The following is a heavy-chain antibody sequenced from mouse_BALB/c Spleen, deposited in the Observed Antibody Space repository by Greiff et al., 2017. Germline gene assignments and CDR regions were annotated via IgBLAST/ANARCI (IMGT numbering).Heavy chain of an antibody. J-gene: IGHJ4*01. CDR1: GYAFSSPW. V-gene: IGHV1-82*01. D-gene: IGHD2-14*01. Sequence: VQLQESGPELVKPGASVKISCQASGYAFSSPWMNWVKQRPGQGLEWIGRIYPGDGDTNYNGKFKGKATLTADKSSSTAYMQLSSLTSVDSAVYFCARARDYRYDDYAMDYWGQGTSVTVSS. CDR3: ARARDYRYDDYAMDY. CDR2: IYPGDGDT.